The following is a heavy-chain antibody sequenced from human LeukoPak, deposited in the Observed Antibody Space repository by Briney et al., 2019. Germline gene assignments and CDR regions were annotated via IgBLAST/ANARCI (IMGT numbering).Heavy chain of an antibody. CDR2: IRYDGSNK. D-gene: IGHD3-22*01. V-gene: IGHV3-30*02. CDR3: AKDGDSSGYYRAPFDY. J-gene: IGHJ4*02. Sequence: GGSLRLSCAASGFTFSSYGMHWVRQAPGKGLEWVAFIRYDGSNKYYADSVKGRFTISRDNSKNTLYLQMNSLRAEDTAVYYCAKDGDSSGYYRAPFDYWGQGTLVTVSS. CDR1: GFTFSSYG.